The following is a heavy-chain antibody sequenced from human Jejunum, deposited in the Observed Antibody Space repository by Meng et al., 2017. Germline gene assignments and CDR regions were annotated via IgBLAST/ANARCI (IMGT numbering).Heavy chain of an antibody. CDR2: ISAYTGNT. Sequence: ASVKVSCKASGYSFSRFGIMWVRQAPGQGLEWMGWISAYTGNTDYAQKFQGRVTMTTDTSTNTTYMELRSLRPDDTALYYCARDKYAYALGYYDYWGQGNLVNVSS. CDR1: GYSFSRFG. V-gene: IGHV1-18*01. J-gene: IGHJ4*03. CDR3: ARDKYAYALGYYDY. D-gene: IGHD2-2*01.